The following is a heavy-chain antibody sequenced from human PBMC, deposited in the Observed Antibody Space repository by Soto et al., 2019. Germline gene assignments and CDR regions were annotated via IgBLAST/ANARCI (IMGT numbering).Heavy chain of an antibody. CDR2: IVVGSGKT. Sequence: SVKVSCKASGFTFTRSTMQWVRQARGQRLEWIGWIVVGSGKTNYAQKFQERVTITRDMSTSTVYMELSSLGSEDTAMYYCAADIRLIGYSGYLGLIVYWGPGTLVTVAS. CDR3: AADIRLIGYSGYLGLIVY. J-gene: IGHJ4*02. V-gene: IGHV1-58*02. D-gene: IGHD5-12*01. CDR1: GFTFTRST.